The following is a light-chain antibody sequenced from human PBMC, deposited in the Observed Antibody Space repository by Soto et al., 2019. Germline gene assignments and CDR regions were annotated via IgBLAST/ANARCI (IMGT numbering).Light chain of an antibody. CDR2: DAS. CDR1: QGISSY. CDR3: QQSDSYPPLT. Sequence: DIQLTQSPSSLSASVGDRVTITCRASQGISSYLAWYQQRPGKAPKLLIYDASTLQSGVPSRFSGSGSGTDFTLTISSLQPEDFATYYCQQSDSYPPLTXXXGTXVEXK. J-gene: IGKJ4*01. V-gene: IGKV1-9*01.